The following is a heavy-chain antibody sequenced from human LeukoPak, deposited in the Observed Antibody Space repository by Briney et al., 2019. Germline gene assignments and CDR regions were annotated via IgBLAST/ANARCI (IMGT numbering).Heavy chain of an antibody. CDR1: GYSFTSYW. CDR2: IYPGDSDT. Sequence: GESLKISCKGSGYSFTSYWIGWVRQMPGKGLEWMGIIYPGDSDTRYSPSFQGQVTISADKSVSTAYLQWSSLKASDTAMYYCATGLYYDILTGYYPFDYWGQGTLVTVSS. CDR3: ATGLYYDILTGYYPFDY. D-gene: IGHD3-9*01. V-gene: IGHV5-51*01. J-gene: IGHJ4*02.